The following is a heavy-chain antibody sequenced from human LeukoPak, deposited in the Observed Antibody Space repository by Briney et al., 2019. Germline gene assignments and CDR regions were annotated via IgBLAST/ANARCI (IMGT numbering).Heavy chain of an antibody. V-gene: IGHV3-11*04. D-gene: IGHD7-27*01. J-gene: IGHJ4*02. CDR3: ARDAELGIDY. CDR2: ISSSGSTI. CDR1: EFTFSDTW. Sequence: GGSLRLSCAASEFTFSDTWMSWVRQAPGKGLEWVSYISSSGSTIYYADSVKGRFTISRDNAKNSLYLQMNSLRAEDTAVYYCARDAELGIDYWGQGTLVTVSS.